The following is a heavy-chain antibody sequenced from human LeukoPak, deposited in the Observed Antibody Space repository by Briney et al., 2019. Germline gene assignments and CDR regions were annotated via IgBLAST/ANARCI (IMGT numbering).Heavy chain of an antibody. V-gene: IGHV3-48*01. CDR2: ISSSSSTI. D-gene: IGHD3-22*01. CDR3: ARDRYDSSDDAFDI. CDR1: GFTFSSYS. Sequence: GGSLRLSCAASGFTFSSYSMNWVRQAPGKGLEWVSYISSSSSTIYYADSVKGRFTISRDNAKNSLYLQMNSLRAEDTAVYYCARDRYDSSDDAFDIWGQGTMVTVSS. J-gene: IGHJ3*02.